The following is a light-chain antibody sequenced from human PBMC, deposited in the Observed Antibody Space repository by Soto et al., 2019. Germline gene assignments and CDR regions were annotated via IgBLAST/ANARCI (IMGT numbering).Light chain of an antibody. CDR3: QQYNSWPQT. CDR2: GAS. J-gene: IGKJ1*01. CDR1: QSVSSN. Sequence: EIVMTQSPATLSVSPGERATLSFRASQSVSSNLAWYQQKPGQAPRLLIYGASTRATGIPARFSGSWSGTEFTHTISILQSEDFAVYYCQQYNSWPQTFGQGTKVDVK. V-gene: IGKV3-15*01.